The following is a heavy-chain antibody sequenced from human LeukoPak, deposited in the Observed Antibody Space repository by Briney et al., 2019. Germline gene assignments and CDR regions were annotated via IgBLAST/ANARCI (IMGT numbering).Heavy chain of an antibody. Sequence: ASVKVSCTASGYTFTSYDINWVRQATGQGLEWMGWMNPNSGNTGYAQKFQGRVTITRNTSISTAYMELSSLRSEDTAVYYCARARGGVVVVAASKSYYYYYMDVWGKGTTVTVSS. CDR3: ARARGGVVVVAASKSYYYYYMDV. D-gene: IGHD2-15*01. CDR2: MNPNSGNT. V-gene: IGHV1-8*03. J-gene: IGHJ6*03. CDR1: GYTFTSYD.